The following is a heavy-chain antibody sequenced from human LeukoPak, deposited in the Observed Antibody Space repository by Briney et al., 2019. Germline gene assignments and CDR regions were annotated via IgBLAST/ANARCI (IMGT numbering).Heavy chain of an antibody. D-gene: IGHD5-24*01. V-gene: IGHV3-23*01. Sequence: GGSLRLSCAAFGFTFSSYAMSWVRQAPGKGLEWVSAISGSGGSTYYADSVKGRFTISRDNSKNTLYLQMHSLRAEDTAVYYCAKASTIQFMSFDYWGQGTLVTVSS. J-gene: IGHJ4*02. CDR2: ISGSGGST. CDR1: GFTFSSYA. CDR3: AKASTIQFMSFDY.